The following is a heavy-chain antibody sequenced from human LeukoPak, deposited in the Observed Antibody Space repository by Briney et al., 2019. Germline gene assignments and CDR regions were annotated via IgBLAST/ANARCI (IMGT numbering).Heavy chain of an antibody. Sequence: SETLSLTCTVSGGSISSGEYYWSWIRQPPGKGLEWIGYIYYSGSTYYNPSLKSRVTISVDTSKNQFSLKLSSVTAADTAVYYCARAPRRITIFGVVHGAFDYWGQGTLVTVSS. CDR1: GGSISSGEYY. V-gene: IGHV4-30-4*01. CDR2: IYYSGST. D-gene: IGHD3-3*01. J-gene: IGHJ4*02. CDR3: ARAPRRITIFGVVHGAFDY.